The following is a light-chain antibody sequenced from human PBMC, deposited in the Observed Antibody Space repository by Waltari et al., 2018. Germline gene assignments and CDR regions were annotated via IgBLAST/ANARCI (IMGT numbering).Light chain of an antibody. CDR3: QQYNNWPPLT. CDR1: QSVSSN. Sequence: EIVMTQSPATLSVSPGERATLSCRASQSVSSNLAGYQQKPGQAPRLLIYGASTRATGIPARFSGSGSGTEFTLTISSLQSEDCAVYYCQQYNNWPPLTFGGGTKVEIK. CDR2: GAS. V-gene: IGKV3-15*01. J-gene: IGKJ4*01.